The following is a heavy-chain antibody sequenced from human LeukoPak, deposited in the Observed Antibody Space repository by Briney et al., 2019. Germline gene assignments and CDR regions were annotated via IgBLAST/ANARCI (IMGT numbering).Heavy chain of an antibody. CDR3: ARGGHCSTTSCSNYDGMDV. CDR1: GFTFSRYG. Sequence: GGSLRLSCAASGFTFSRYGMHWVRQAPGKGLEWVAATWYDGSNKYYADSVKGRFTISRDNSKNTLFLQMNGLRAEDTAVYFCARGGHCSTTSCSNYDGMDVWGQGTTLTVSS. D-gene: IGHD2-2*01. CDR2: TWYDGSNK. J-gene: IGHJ6*02. V-gene: IGHV3-33*01.